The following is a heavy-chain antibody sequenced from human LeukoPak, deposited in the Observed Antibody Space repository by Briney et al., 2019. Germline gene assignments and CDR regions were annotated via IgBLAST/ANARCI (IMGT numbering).Heavy chain of an antibody. CDR2: INHSGST. CDR1: GESFSGYY. Sequence: SETLSLTCAVYGESFSGYYWSWIRQPPGKGLEWIGEINHSGSTNYNPSLKSRVTISVDTSKNQFSLKLSSVTAADTAVYYCARAGVVTMVRGVISYWGQGTLVTVSS. V-gene: IGHV4-34*01. J-gene: IGHJ4*02. D-gene: IGHD3-10*01. CDR3: ARAGVVTMVRGVISY.